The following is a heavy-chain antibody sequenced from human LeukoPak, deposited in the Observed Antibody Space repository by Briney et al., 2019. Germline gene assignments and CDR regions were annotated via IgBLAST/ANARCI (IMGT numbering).Heavy chain of an antibody. D-gene: IGHD6-13*01. J-gene: IGHJ4*02. CDR3: ARPGYSSSLDY. CDR1: GCSFTTNW. Sequence: GESLKISCKGSGCSFTTNWIGWVRQMPGKGLEWMGIIYPSDSDTRYSPSFQGQVTISADKSISTAYLQWSSLKASDTAMYYCARPGYSSSLDYWGQGTLVTVPS. V-gene: IGHV5-51*01. CDR2: IYPSDSDT.